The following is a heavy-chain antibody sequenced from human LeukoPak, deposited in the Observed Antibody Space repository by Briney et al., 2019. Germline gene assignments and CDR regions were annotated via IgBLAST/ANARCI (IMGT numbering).Heavy chain of an antibody. D-gene: IGHD3-10*01. CDR2: IYYSGST. J-gene: IGHJ4*02. CDR3: ARDSDLYYFDY. Sequence: SETLSLTCTVSGGSISSYYWSWIRQPPGKGLEWIGYIYYSGSTNYNPSPKSRVTISVDTSKNQFSLKLSSVTAADTAVYYCARDSDLYYFDYWGQGTLVTVSS. CDR1: GGSISSYY. V-gene: IGHV4-59*12.